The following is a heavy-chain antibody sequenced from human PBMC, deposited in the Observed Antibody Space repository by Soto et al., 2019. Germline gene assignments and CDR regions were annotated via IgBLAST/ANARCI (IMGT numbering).Heavy chain of an antibody. CDR2: INHSGST. CDR3: ARYGDLVPDCDY. V-gene: IGHV4-34*01. J-gene: IGHJ4*02. Sequence: QVQLQQWGAGLLKPSETLSLTCAVYGGSFSGYYWSWIRQPPGKGLEWIGEINHSGSTNYNPSLKSRVHISVDTSKNQFSLKLSSVTAADTAVYYCARYGDLVPDCDYWGQGTLVTVSS. CDR1: GGSFSGYY. D-gene: IGHD4-17*01.